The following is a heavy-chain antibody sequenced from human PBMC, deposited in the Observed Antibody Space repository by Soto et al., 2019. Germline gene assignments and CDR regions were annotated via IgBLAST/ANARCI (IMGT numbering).Heavy chain of an antibody. CDR3: ARDLVGATLYYDYGIDV. CDR1: GGPFSSYT. Sequence: SMQVSCKASGGPFSSYTISWVRQAPGQGLEWMGGIIPIFGTANYAQKFQGRVTITAAESTNTADMELSSLRSEDTAVYYCARDLVGATLYYDYGIDVWG. CDR2: IIPIFGTA. V-gene: IGHV1-69*01. J-gene: IGHJ6*02. D-gene: IGHD1-26*01.